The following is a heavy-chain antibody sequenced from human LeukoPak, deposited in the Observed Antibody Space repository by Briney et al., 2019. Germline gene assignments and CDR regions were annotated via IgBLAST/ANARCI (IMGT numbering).Heavy chain of an antibody. CDR3: ARDATGSNFWSGYDAFDI. D-gene: IGHD3-3*01. CDR2: IRSSSSSI. Sequence: PGRSLRLSCAASGFTFTSYSMNWVRQAPGKGLEWVSYIRSSSSSIYYADSVKGRFTISRDNAKNLLYLQMNSLRAEDTAVYYCARDATGSNFWSGYDAFDIWGQGTMVTVSS. CDR1: GFTFTSYS. V-gene: IGHV3-48*01. J-gene: IGHJ3*02.